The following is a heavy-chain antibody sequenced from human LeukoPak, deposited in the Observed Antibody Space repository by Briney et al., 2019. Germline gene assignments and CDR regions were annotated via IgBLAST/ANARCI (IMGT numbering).Heavy chain of an antibody. CDR2: INPSGGST. D-gene: IGHD3-22*01. CDR1: GYTFTSYY. V-gene: IGHV1-46*01. Sequence: ASVKVSCKASGYTFTSYYMHGVRQAPGQGLDGMGIINPSGGSTSYAQKFQGRVTMTRDTSTSTVYMELSSLRSEDTAVYYCARDHPPYYYDSSGYYPDYWGQGTLVTVSS. CDR3: ARDHPPYYYDSSGYYPDY. J-gene: IGHJ4*02.